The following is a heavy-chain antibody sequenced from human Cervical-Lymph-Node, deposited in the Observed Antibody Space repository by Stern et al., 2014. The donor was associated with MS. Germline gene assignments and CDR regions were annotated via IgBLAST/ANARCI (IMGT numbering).Heavy chain of an antibody. CDR1: GYIFTNYW. CDR3: ARITGDRDY. Sequence: EVHLVESGPEVKNPGESLKISCKGSGYIFTNYWIGWARQMPGKGLEWMGIIYPGDSDTRYSPSFQGQVTISADRSISTAYLQWSSLKASDTALYFCARITGDRDYWGQGTLVTVSS. J-gene: IGHJ4*02. CDR2: IYPGDSDT. V-gene: IGHV5-51*01. D-gene: IGHD2-21*02.